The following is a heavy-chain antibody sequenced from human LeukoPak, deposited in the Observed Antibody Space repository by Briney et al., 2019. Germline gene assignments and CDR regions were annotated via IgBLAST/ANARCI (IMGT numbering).Heavy chain of an antibody. J-gene: IGHJ4*02. CDR3: ARDNDSRDPPHFDY. Sequence: GGSLRLSCAASGFSFSNYGMNWVRQAPGKGLEWVSGIIGSGGTTYTADSVKGRFTISRDNSKNTLYLQMNSLRPEDTAVYYCARDNDSRDPPHFDYWGQGTLVTVSS. D-gene: IGHD3-16*01. CDR1: GFSFSNYG. V-gene: IGHV3-23*01. CDR2: IIGSGGTT.